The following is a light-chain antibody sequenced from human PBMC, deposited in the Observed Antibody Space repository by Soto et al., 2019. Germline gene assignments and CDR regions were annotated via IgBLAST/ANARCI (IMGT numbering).Light chain of an antibody. CDR3: QEWDSTIDPWV. Sequence: SYELTQPPSVSVAPGQKATRTRGGNSIGRTSVRWFQQKAGQAPVFVVYADTDRPSGIPERFSGSNSGNTATLTISRGEAVDVADDYCQEWDSTIDPWVFGGGTMLTVL. CDR2: ADT. J-gene: IGLJ3*02. CDR1: SIGRTS. V-gene: IGLV3-21*02.